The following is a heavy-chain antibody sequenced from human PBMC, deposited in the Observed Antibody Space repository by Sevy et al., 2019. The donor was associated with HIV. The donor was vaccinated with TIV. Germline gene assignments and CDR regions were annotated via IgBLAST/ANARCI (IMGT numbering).Heavy chain of an antibody. V-gene: IGHV4-39*02. CDR1: GGTIVSSGHY. D-gene: IGHD5-12*01. J-gene: IGHJ6*02. CDR2: IYYNGHT. CDR3: AREAGGYDYDYGMDV. Sequence: SETLSLTCSVSGGTIVSSGHYWGWIRQTPGKGLEWIGSIYYNGHTYYNPSLNSRLTICIDTSKNQFSLNLSFVTAADTAIYFCAREAGGYDYDYGMDVWGQGTTVTVSS.